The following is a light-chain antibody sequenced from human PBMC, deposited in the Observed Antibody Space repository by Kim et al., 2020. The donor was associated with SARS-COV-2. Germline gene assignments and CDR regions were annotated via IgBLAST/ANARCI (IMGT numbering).Light chain of an antibody. Sequence: DIQMTQSPSSLSASVGDRVTITCRASQSISSYLNWYQQKPGKAPKLLIYAASSLQTGVPSRFSGSGSGTDFTLTINSLQREDFATYYCQQSNSTPRTFGQGTKVDIK. V-gene: IGKV1-39*01. CDR1: QSISSY. J-gene: IGKJ1*01. CDR2: AAS. CDR3: QQSNSTPRT.